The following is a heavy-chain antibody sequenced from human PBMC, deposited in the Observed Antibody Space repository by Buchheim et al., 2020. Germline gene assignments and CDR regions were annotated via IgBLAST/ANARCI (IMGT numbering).Heavy chain of an antibody. Sequence: QVQLVESGGGVVQPGRSLRLSCAASGFTFSSYGMHWVRQAPGKGLEWVAVISYDGSNKYYADSVKGRFTISRDNSKNTLYLQMNSLRAEDTAVYYCAKDGGYDHYYFGMDVWGQGTT. D-gene: IGHD5-12*01. J-gene: IGHJ6*02. V-gene: IGHV3-30*18. CDR1: GFTFSSYG. CDR3: AKDGGYDHYYFGMDV. CDR2: ISYDGSNK.